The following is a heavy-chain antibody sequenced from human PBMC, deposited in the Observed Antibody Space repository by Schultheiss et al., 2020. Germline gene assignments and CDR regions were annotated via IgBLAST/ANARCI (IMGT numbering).Heavy chain of an antibody. CDR1: GGSISSSSYY. CDR3: ARTAAGRGGLDY. Sequence: SETLSLTCTVSGGSISSSSYYWGWIRQPPGKGLEWIGSIYYSGSTYYNPSLKSRVTISVDTSKTQFSLQLNSVTPEDTAVYYCARTAAGRGGLDYWGQGTLVTVSS. J-gene: IGHJ4*02. D-gene: IGHD6-13*01. CDR2: IYYSGST. V-gene: IGHV4-39*07.